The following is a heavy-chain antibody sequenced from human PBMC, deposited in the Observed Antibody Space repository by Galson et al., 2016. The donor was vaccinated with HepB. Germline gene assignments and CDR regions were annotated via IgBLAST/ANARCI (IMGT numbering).Heavy chain of an antibody. CDR3: ARDADRVTTIFMDV. CDR1: GYTFTTYT. J-gene: IGHJ6*02. V-gene: IGHV1-3*01. Sequence: SVKVSCKASGYTFTTYTMHWVRQAPGQRLEWMGWINAGNGNTKHSQKFQGRVTITRDTSASTVYMGVSSLRSEDTAVYYCARDADRVTTIFMDVWGQGTTVTVSS. D-gene: IGHD5-12*01. CDR2: INAGNGNT.